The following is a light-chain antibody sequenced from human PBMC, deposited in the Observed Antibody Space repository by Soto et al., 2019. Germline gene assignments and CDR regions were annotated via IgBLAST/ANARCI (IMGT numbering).Light chain of an antibody. V-gene: IGKV1-27*01. CDR1: PGVSNS. Sequence: DIQMTQSPSSLSAFVGERATISCRASPGVSNSVAWYQQKPGKVPKVLIYDASTWQSGVPTRFSGSGAGTDFPLTSSVLQHEGAGIYCRQKYNSGLETFGPGTKVDIK. CDR2: DAS. J-gene: IGKJ3*01. CDR3: QKYNSGLET.